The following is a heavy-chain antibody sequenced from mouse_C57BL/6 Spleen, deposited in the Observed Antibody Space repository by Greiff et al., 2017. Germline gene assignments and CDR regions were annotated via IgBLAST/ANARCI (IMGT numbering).Heavy chain of an antibody. J-gene: IGHJ1*03. Sequence: DVKLQESGPALVKPSQTVSLTCTVTGYSITNGNHWWNWIRPVSGSKLEWIGYISSSGSTDSNPSLKSRISITRDTSKNQLFLQLNSVTTEEIATYYCARRSSSYWYFDVWGTGTTVTVSS. D-gene: IGHD1-1*01. V-gene: IGHV3-4*01. CDR2: ISSSGST. CDR3: ARRSSSYWYFDV. CDR1: GYSITNGNHW.